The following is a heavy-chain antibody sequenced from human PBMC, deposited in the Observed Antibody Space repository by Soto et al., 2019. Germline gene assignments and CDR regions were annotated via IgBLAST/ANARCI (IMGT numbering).Heavy chain of an antibody. CDR2: IYYSAST. CDR1: GGTISSSSYY. Sequence: HSERLALTCTFSGGTISSSSYYWGWIRQPPVKGLEWNGSIYYSASTYYNPSRKSRVTISVYTSKNQFSLKLSSVTAADTAVYYCAGPAFTIFGRNWFDPWGHGTPVTVSS. J-gene: IGHJ5*02. CDR3: AGPAFTIFGRNWFDP. V-gene: IGHV4-39*01. D-gene: IGHD3-3*01.